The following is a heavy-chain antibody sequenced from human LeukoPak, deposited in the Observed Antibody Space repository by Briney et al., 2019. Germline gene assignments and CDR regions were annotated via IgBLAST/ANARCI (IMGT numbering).Heavy chain of an antibody. CDR3: ATLGRNWFDP. V-gene: IGHV4-30-4*01. Sequence: SETLSLTCTVSGGSISSGDYYWSWIRQPQGKGLEWIGYIYYSGSTYYNPSLKSRVTISVDTSKNQFSLKLSSVTAADTAVYYCATLGRNWFDPWGQGTLVTVSS. D-gene: IGHD1-26*01. CDR2: IYYSGST. J-gene: IGHJ5*02. CDR1: GGSISSGDYY.